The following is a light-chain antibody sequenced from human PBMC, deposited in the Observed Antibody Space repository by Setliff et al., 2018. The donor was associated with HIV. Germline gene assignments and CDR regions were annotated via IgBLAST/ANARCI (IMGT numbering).Light chain of an antibody. CDR3: QQYYRNPPT. V-gene: IGKV4-1*01. Sequence: DIVLTQSPEFLSFSLGERATIPFTSSQNILYSSNNKNYLAWYQQRPGQPPKLLINWASIRESGVPDRFSGSGSGTNFSLTIRSLQADDVALYEGQQYYRNPPTFGPGTKVYIK. J-gene: IGKJ3*01. CDR2: WAS. CDR1: QNILYSSNNKNY.